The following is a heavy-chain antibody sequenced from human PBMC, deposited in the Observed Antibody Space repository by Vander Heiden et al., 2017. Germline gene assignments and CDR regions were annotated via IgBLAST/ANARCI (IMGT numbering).Heavy chain of an antibody. CDR1: GGSVSSGSYY. D-gene: IGHD2-2*02. CDR2: IYYSGST. V-gene: IGHV4-61*01. Sequence: QVQLQESGPGLVKPSETLSLTCTVSGGSVSSGSYYWSWIRQPPGKGLEWIGYIYYSGSTNYNPSLKSRVTISVDTSKNQFSLKLSSVTAADTAVYYCAREVRICSSTSCYIDGVDGVDVWGQGTTVTVSS. CDR3: AREVRICSSTSCYIDGVDGVDV. J-gene: IGHJ6*02.